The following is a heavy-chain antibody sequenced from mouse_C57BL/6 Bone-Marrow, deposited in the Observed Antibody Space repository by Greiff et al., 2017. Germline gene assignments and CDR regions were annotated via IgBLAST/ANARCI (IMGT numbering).Heavy chain of an antibody. J-gene: IGHJ3*01. CDR2: IHPNSGST. Sequence: QVQLQQPGAELVKPGASVKLSCKASGYTFTSYWMHWVKQRPGQGLEWIGMIHPNSGSTKYNEKFKSKATLTVDKSSSTAYMQLSSLTSEDAAVYYCSRSRIYDGYYAWFAYWGQGTLVTVSA. CDR1: GYTFTSYW. D-gene: IGHD2-3*01. CDR3: SRSRIYDGYYAWFAY. V-gene: IGHV1-64*01.